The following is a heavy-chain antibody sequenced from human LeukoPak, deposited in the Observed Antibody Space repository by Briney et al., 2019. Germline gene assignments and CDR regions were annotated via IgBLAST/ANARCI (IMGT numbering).Heavy chain of an antibody. D-gene: IGHD1-26*01. CDR2: VYTGGST. CDR3: AGRVY. J-gene: IGHJ4*02. V-gene: IGHV4-4*07. Sequence: SETLSLTCTVSGAPISNYYWSWIRQPAGKGLEWIGRVYTGGSTNYNPSLRSRVTISVDKSRNQFFLNLRSVTAADTAVYYCAGRVYWGQGTLVTVSS. CDR1: GAPISNYY.